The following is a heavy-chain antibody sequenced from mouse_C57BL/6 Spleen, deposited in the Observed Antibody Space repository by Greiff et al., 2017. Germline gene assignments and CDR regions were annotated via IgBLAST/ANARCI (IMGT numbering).Heavy chain of an antibody. CDR1: GFTFSDYG. D-gene: IGHD2-2*01. Sequence: EVQLQESGGGLVKPGGSLKLSCAASGFTFSDYGMHWVRQAPEKGLEWVAYISSGSSTIYYADTVKGRFTISRDNAKNTLFLQMTRLRSEDTAMYYCARMVTTRYFDVWGTGTTVTVSS. CDR2: ISSGSSTI. V-gene: IGHV5-17*01. CDR3: ARMVTTRYFDV. J-gene: IGHJ1*03.